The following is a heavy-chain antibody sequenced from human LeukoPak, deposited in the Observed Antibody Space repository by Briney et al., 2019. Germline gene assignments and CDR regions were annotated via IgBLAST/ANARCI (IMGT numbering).Heavy chain of an antibody. CDR2: IYYSGST. D-gene: IGHD5-18*01. CDR3: ARGRNSAIGKYSYGPYGSLDY. J-gene: IGHJ4*02. Sequence: SETLSLTCTVSSYSINSGYYWGWIRQPPGKGLEWIGYIYYSGSTNYNPSLKSRVTISLDTSKNQFSLKLSSVTAADTAVYYCARGRNSAIGKYSYGPYGSLDYWGQGTLVTVSS. CDR1: SYSINSGYY. V-gene: IGHV4-61*05.